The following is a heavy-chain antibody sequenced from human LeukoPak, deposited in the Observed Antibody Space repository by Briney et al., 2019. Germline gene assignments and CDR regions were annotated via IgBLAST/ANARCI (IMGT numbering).Heavy chain of an antibody. D-gene: IGHD3-16*01. Sequence: GGSLRLSCAASGFTFSSYWMTWVRQAPGKGLEWVANIKHNGDELNYVDSVEDRFTISRDNAKNSLSPHTTSLRAEDTAVYSCARKLRTFDSWGQGTLVTVSS. J-gene: IGHJ4*02. CDR2: IKHNGDEL. V-gene: IGHV3-7*01. CDR1: GFTFSSYW. CDR3: ARKLRTFDS.